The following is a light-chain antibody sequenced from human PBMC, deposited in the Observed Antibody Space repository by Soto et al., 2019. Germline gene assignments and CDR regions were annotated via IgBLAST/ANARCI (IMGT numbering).Light chain of an antibody. CDR1: QSVSSSY. Sequence: EIGLTQSPGTLSLSPGERATLSCRASQSVSSSYLAWYQQKPGQAPRLLIYGASSRATGIPDRFSGSGSGTDFTLTISRLEPEEFAVYYCQQYGSSPPRYTFGQGTKLEIK. CDR2: GAS. V-gene: IGKV3-20*01. CDR3: QQYGSSPPRYT. J-gene: IGKJ2*01.